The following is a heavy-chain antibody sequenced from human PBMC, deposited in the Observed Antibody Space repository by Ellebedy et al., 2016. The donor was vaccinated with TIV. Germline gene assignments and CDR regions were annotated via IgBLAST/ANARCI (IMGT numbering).Heavy chain of an antibody. CDR1: GFTFSTYW. CDR2: INTDGSST. J-gene: IGHJ4*02. Sequence: GESLKISCAASGFTFSTYWMHWVRQAPGKGLMWVSRINTDGSSTGYADSVKGRFSISRDNAKNSLYLQMNSLRAEDTAIYYCVKNRASLDHWGQGAMVTVSS. D-gene: IGHD2/OR15-2a*01. V-gene: IGHV3-74*01. CDR3: VKNRASLDH.